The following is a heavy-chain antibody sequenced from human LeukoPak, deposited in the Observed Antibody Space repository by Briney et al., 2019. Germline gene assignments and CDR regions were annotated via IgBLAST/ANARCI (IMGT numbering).Heavy chain of an antibody. CDR2: ISGSGAGT. J-gene: IGHJ4*02. V-gene: IGHV3-23*01. CDR3: AKVFPNPQWYYFDY. CDR1: GFTFNSYG. D-gene: IGHD2-15*01. Sequence: GGSLRLSCAASGFTFNSYGMSWVRQAPGKGLEWVSAISGSGAGTYYADSVKGRFTISRDNSKNTLYLQMNSLRAEDTAVYYCAKVFPNPQWYYFDYWGQGTLVTVSS.